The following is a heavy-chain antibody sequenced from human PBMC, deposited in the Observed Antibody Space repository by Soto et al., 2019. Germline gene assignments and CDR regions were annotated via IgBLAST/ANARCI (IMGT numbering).Heavy chain of an antibody. V-gene: IGHV3-23*01. D-gene: IGHD2-2*01. CDR1: GFTFSNYA. Sequence: EVQLLESGGGLVQPGGSLRLSCAASGFTFSNYAMSWVRQAPEKGLEWVSGISGSGDRTYYADSVKGRFTISRDNSKXXLYLQRNSLRGEDTAVYYCAKKGGDILLVPPQFDYWGQGTLVTFSS. J-gene: IGHJ4*02. CDR2: ISGSGDRT. CDR3: AKKGGDILLVPPQFDY.